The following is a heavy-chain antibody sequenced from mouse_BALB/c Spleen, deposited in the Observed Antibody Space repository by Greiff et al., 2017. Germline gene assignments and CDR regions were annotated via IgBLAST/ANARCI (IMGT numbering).Heavy chain of an antibody. CDR3: ASYYGNYVPAWFAY. D-gene: IGHD2-10*01. Sequence: VQGVESGPGLVQPSQSLSITCTVSGFSLTSYGVHWVRQSPGKGLEWLGVIWSGGSTDYNAAFISRLSISKDNSKSQVFFKMNSLQANDTAIYYCASYYGNYVPAWFAYWGQGTLVTVSA. J-gene: IGHJ3*01. CDR1: GFSLTSYG. CDR2: IWSGGST. V-gene: IGHV2-2*02.